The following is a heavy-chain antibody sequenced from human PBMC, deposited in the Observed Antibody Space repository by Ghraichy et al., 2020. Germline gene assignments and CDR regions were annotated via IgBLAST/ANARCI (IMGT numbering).Heavy chain of an antibody. CDR1: GFTFNIYS. J-gene: IGHJ4*02. Sequence: GGSLRLSCAASGFTFNIYSMNWVRQTPGKGLEWVSSIGADGGHINYADSLMGRFTISRDNSENSLYLQMNSLRVADTAVYFCARNLDGFNPFDYWGQGTLVTDCS. V-gene: IGHV3-21*01. CDR2: IGADGGHI. D-gene: IGHD5-24*01. CDR3: ARNLDGFNPFDY.